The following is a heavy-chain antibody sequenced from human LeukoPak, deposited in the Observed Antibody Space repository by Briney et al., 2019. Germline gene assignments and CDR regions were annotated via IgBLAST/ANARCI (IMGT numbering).Heavy chain of an antibody. J-gene: IGHJ4*02. CDR1: GGSISSYY. D-gene: IGHD3-22*01. CDR2: VYTSGST. Sequence: SETLSLTCTVSGGSISSYYWSWIRQPAGKGLEWIGRVYTSGSTNYNPSLKSRVTMSVDTSKNQFSLKLSSVTAADTAVYYCAREWYYYDSSGYSYYFDYWGQGTLVTVSS. CDR3: AREWYYYDSSGYSYYFDY. V-gene: IGHV4-4*07.